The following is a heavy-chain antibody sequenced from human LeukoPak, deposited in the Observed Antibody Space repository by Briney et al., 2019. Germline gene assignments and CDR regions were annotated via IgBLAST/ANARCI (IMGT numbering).Heavy chain of an antibody. CDR3: ARAGGVVGPTTWNY. V-gene: IGHV4-61*03. D-gene: IGHD1-26*01. CDR1: GGSISSGDYY. J-gene: IGHJ4*02. Sequence: SQTLSLTCTVSGGSISSGDYYWSWIRQLPGKGLEWIGYISYSGSTDYNPSLKSRVTISRDTSKNHFSLELSSVTAADTAVYYCARAGGVVGPTTWNYWGQGTLVTVSS. CDR2: ISYSGST.